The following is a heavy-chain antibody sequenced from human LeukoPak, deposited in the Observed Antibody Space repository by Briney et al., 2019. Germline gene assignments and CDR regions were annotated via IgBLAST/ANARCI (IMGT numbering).Heavy chain of an antibody. J-gene: IGHJ4*02. CDR3: ARDLVGAIDY. V-gene: IGHV3-53*01. Sequence: GGSLRLSCAASGFTVSSNYMTWVRQAPGKGLEWVSVIYSGVTTYYADSVKGRFTVSRDNSKNTLYLQMNSLRAEDTAVYYCARDLVGAIDYWGQGTLVTVSS. CDR1: GFTVSSNY. D-gene: IGHD1-26*01. CDR2: IYSGVTT.